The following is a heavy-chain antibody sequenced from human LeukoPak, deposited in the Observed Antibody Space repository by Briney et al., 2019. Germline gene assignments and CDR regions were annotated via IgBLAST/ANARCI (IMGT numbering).Heavy chain of an antibody. CDR1: GFTFSSYW. J-gene: IGHJ4*02. CDR2: INTDGSST. CDR3: ARELKRLQDFDY. V-gene: IGHV3-74*01. Sequence: GGSLRLSCAASGFTFSSYWMHWVRQAPGKGLVWVSRINTDGSSTSYADSVKGRFTISRDNAKNTLYLQMNSLRAEDTAVYYCARELKRLQDFDYWGQGTLVTVSS.